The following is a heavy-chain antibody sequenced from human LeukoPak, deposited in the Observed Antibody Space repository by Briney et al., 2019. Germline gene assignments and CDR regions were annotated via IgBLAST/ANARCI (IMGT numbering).Heavy chain of an antibody. CDR1: GYTLTELS. CDR3: AKTGFRWGHYFYYMDV. D-gene: IGHD7-27*01. CDR2: FDPEDGET. V-gene: IGHV1-24*01. J-gene: IGHJ6*03. Sequence: ASVKVSCKVSGYTLTELSMHWVRQAPGKGLEWMGGFDPEDGETIYAQKFQGRVTMTEDTSTDTAYMELSSLIDEDTAVYHCAKTGFRWGHYFYYMDVRGIGTTVTVSS.